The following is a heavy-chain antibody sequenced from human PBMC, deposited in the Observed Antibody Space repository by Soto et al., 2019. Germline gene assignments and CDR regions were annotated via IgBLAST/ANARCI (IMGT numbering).Heavy chain of an antibody. CDR2: IYYSGST. CDR1: GGSVSSYY. V-gene: IGHV4-59*08. J-gene: IGHJ4*02. CDR3: ARHSNRNYGLYYFDY. Sequence: QVQLQESGPGLVKPSETLTLTCTVSGGSVSSYYWRWIRQSPGKGLEWIGYIYYSGSTKYKPSLKSRVTKAVDTSKSQFSLKVSSATAADTAVYYCARHSNRNYGLYYFDYWGLGALVTVSS. D-gene: IGHD4-4*01.